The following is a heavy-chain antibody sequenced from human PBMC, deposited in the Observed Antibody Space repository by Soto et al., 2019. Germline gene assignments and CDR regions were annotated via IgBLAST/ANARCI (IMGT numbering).Heavy chain of an antibody. CDR1: GFTFSSYG. J-gene: IGHJ4*02. CDR3: ARGATSPSY. CDR2: ISSSGGSA. V-gene: IGHV3-23*01. Sequence: VQLLESGGGLVQPGGSLRLSCAASGFTFSSYGMSWVRQAPGKGLEWVSAISSSGGSAYYADSVKGRFTISRDNSKNTLYLQMNSLRSEDTAVYYCARGATSPSYWGQRTLVTVSS.